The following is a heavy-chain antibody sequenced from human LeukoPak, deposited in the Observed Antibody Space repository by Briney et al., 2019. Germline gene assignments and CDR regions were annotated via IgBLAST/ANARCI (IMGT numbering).Heavy chain of an antibody. D-gene: IGHD3-10*01. CDR2: INPNSGGA. J-gene: IGHJ5*02. CDR1: GYTFTGHY. V-gene: IGHV1-2*02. CDR3: ARDREFYGSGSYRFDP. Sequence: GASVKVSCKASGYTFTGHYIHWVRQAPGQGLEWMGWINPNSGGANYAQNFQGRVTMTRDTSISTVYMEMRRLRNDDTAVYHCARDREFYGSGSYRFDPWGQGTPVTVSS.